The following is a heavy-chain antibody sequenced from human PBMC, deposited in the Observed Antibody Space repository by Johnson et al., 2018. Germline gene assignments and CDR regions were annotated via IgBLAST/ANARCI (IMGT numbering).Heavy chain of an antibody. V-gene: IGHV3-48*01. Sequence: EVQLVESGGGLAQPGGSLRLSCVASGFSFSSYSMDWVRQAPGKGLEWVSHIGIFSAPTYYADSVKGRFTISRDNSKNTVYPKMNSLRAEDTAVYYCAKDSIVGCSDGSCYHYYMDVGGKGTTVTVSS. CDR3: AKDSIVGCSDGSCYHYYMDV. CDR1: GFSFSSYS. D-gene: IGHD2-15*01. CDR2: IGIFSAPT. J-gene: IGHJ6*03.